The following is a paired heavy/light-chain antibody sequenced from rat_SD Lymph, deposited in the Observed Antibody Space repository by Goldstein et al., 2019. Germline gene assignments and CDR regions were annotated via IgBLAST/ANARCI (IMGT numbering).Light chain of an antibody. Sequence: DIQMTQSPSFLSASVGDRVTINCKASQNINKYLNWYQQKLGEAPKRLIYNTNNLQTGIPSRFSGSGSGTDYTLTISSLQPEDFATYFCLQHNSFPYTFGAGTKLELK. CDR3: LQHNSFPYT. CDR2: NTN. CDR1: QNINKY. J-gene: IGKJ2-3*01. V-gene: IGKV22S6*01.
Heavy chain of an antibody. V-gene: IGHV5-34*01. CDR3: ARRGTGDY. CDR2: ISSSSSYI. Sequence: EVQLVESGGGLVQPGRSLKLSCLASGFTFSNYGMNWIRQAPGKGLEWVASISSSSSYIYYADTVKGRFTISRDNAKNTLYLQMTSLRSEDTALYYCARRGTGDYWGQGVMVTVSS. D-gene: IGHD5-1*01. CDR1: GFTFSNYG. J-gene: IGHJ2*01.